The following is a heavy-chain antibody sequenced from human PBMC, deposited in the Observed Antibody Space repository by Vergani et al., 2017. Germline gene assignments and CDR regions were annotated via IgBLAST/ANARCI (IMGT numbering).Heavy chain of an antibody. V-gene: IGHV3-23*01. CDR1: GFTFSSYA. CDR3: AKGIGDPFGYIGGAFDI. D-gene: IGHD6-13*01. Sequence: EVQLLESGGGLVQPGGSLRLSCAASGFTFSSYAMSWVRQAPGKGLEWVSAISGSGGSTYYADSVKGRFTISRDNSKNTLYLQMNSLRAEDTAVYYCAKGIGDPFGYIGGAFDIWGQGTMVTVSS. CDR2: ISGSGGST. J-gene: IGHJ3*02.